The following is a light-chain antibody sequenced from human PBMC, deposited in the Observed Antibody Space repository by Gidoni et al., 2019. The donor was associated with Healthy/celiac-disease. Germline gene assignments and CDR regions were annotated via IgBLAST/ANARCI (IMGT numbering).Light chain of an antibody. V-gene: IGLV3-25*03. Sequence: SYELTQPPSVSVSPGQTARITCSGDAFQKQYAYWYQQKPGQAPVLVIYKDSERQSGIHERFYGSSSGKTVKLTISGVQEEDEADDYCQSADSSGTWVFGGGTKLTVL. J-gene: IGLJ3*02. CDR2: KDS. CDR3: QSADSSGTWV. CDR1: AFQKQY.